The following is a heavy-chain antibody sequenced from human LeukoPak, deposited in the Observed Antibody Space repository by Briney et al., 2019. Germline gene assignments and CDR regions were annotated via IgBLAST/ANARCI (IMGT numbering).Heavy chain of an antibody. CDR1: EFSVGSNY. D-gene: IGHD2-2*01. J-gene: IGHJ3*02. Sequence: GGSLRLSCAASEFSVGSNYMTWVRQAPGKGLEWVSLIYSGGSTYYAHSVKGRFTISRDNSKNTLYLQMNSLRAEDTAVYYCARDLKGQYQDAFDIWGQGTMVTVSS. CDR2: IYSGGST. CDR3: ARDLKGQYQDAFDI. V-gene: IGHV3-66*01.